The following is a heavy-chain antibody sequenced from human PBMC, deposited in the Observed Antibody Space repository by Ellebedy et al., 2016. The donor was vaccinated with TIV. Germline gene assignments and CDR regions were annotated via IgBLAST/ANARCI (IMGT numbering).Heavy chain of an antibody. CDR3: ARVYSRYYYGADY. D-gene: IGHD3-10*01. CDR1: GFSLTTVGMC. Sequence: SGPTLVTPTETLTLTCNFSGFSLTTVGMCISWIRQPPGKAPEWLARTDWDGSTKYSTSLKTRLTISKDTSVNQVVLTMTDMDPEDTATYFCARVYSRYYYGADYWGQGTLVTVSS. J-gene: IGHJ4*02. CDR2: TDWDGST. V-gene: IGHV2-70*11.